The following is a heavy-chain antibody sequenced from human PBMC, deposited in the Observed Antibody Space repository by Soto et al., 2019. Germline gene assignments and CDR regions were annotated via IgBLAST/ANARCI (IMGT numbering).Heavy chain of an antibody. Sequence: GGSLRLSCAASGFTFSNAWMNWVRQAPGKGLEWVGRIKSKTDGGTTDYAAPVKGRFTISRDDSKNTLYLQMNSLKTEDTAVYYCTTIPPLRRITIFGVVMTSAFDIWGQGTMVTV. CDR1: GFTFSNAW. CDR3: TTIPPLRRITIFGVVMTSAFDI. V-gene: IGHV3-15*07. CDR2: IKSKTDGGTT. J-gene: IGHJ3*02. D-gene: IGHD3-3*01.